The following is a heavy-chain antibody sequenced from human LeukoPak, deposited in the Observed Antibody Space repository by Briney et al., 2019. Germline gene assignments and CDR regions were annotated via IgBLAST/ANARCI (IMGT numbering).Heavy chain of an antibody. V-gene: IGHV4-34*01. CDR3: ARDPPYYDFWSGTTYGMDV. J-gene: IGHJ6*02. Sequence: SETLSLTCAVYGGSFSGYYWSWIRQPPGKGLEWIGEINHSGSTNYNPSLKSRVTISVDTSKNQFSLKLSSVTAADTAVYYCARDPPYYDFWSGTTYGMDVWGQGTTVTVSS. CDR2: INHSGST. D-gene: IGHD3-3*01. CDR1: GGSFSGYY.